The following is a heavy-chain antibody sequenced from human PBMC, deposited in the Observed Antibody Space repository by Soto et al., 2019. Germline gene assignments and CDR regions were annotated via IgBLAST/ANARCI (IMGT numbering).Heavy chain of an antibody. V-gene: IGHV3-64D*06. D-gene: IGHD6-19*01. CDR2: ISSNGGST. Sequence: PGGSLRLSCSASGFTFSSYAMHWVRQAPGKRLEYVSAISSNGGSTYYADSVKGRFTISRDNSKNTLYLQMSSLRAEDTAVYYWVKTVGSCGYPGWFDPWGQGTLVTVSS. J-gene: IGHJ5*02. CDR1: GFTFSSYA. CDR3: VKTVGSCGYPGWFDP.